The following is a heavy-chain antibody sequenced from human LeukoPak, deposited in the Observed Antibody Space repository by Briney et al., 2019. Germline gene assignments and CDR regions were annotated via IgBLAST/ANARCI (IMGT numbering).Heavy chain of an antibody. Sequence: PSETLSLTCAVYGGSFSGYYWSWIRQPPGKGLEWIGEINHSGSTNYNPSLKSRVTISVDTSKNQFSLKLSSVTAADTAVYYCARVKVTTRNWFDRWGQGTLVTVSS. CDR1: GGSFSGYY. CDR3: ARVKVTTRNWFDR. J-gene: IGHJ5*02. D-gene: IGHD1-1*01. CDR2: INHSGST. V-gene: IGHV4-34*01.